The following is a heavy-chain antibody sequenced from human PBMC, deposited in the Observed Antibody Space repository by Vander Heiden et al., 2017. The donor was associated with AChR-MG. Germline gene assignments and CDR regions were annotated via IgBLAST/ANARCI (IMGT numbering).Heavy chain of an antibody. CDR3: AAEDYSRGGCCAFDS. V-gene: IGHV1-58*01. CDR1: GITFRNSA. D-gene: IGHD2-15*01. Sequence: QMQGVQFGPEVKQPGYSVKVSCKTPGITFRNSAVQGAPQAGGQGLGWTAWIVVSNDNTNYAQKYQGGLSITRDMSTSTAYMELSSLTSDDTAVYYCAAEDYSRGGCCAFDSWGQGTPVTVSS. CDR2: IVVSNDNT. J-gene: IGHJ5*01.